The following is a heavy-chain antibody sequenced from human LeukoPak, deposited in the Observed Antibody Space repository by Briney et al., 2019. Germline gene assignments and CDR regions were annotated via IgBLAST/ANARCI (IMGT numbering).Heavy chain of an antibody. D-gene: IGHD3-3*01. CDR2: ISSSSSTX. Sequence: LSLTCAVYGGAFSGYYWSWIRQPPGKGLXXISYISSSSSTXXXXXXXXXRXTISXDNAKNSLYLQMNSLRDEDTAVYYCARDSGVDAHIDYWGQGTLVTVSA. J-gene: IGHJ4*02. CDR1: GGAFSGYY. V-gene: IGHV3-11*04. CDR3: ARDSGVDAHIDY.